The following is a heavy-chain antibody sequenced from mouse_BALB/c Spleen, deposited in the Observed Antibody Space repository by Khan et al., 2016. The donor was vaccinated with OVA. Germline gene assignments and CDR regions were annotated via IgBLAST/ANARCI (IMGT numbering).Heavy chain of an antibody. CDR2: INPSNGYT. D-gene: IGHD2-14*01. CDR1: GYTFTSYT. Sequence: VQLQQSGSELARPGASVKMSCKASGYTFTSYTMHWVKQRPGQGLEWIGYINPSNGYTNYNQKFKDKATLNADKSSSTAYLQLSSLTSEDSAAFYREREGGYYRYDGWFDFWGQGTLVTVSA. V-gene: IGHV1-4*01. CDR3: EREGGYYRYDGWFDF. J-gene: IGHJ3*01.